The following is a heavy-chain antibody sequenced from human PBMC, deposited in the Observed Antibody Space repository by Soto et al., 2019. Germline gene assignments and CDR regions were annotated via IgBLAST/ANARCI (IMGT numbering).Heavy chain of an antibody. CDR1: GGSISRYY. V-gene: IGHV4-59*08. Sequence: QVQLQESGPGLVKPSETLSLTCTVSGGSISRYYWSWIRQPTGKGLEWIGYIYYSGRTNYNPTLKSRVNISVDTSENQGSLKLSSVTAAVKAVYYCARSDVACFDYWGQVTLVTVSS. J-gene: IGHJ4*02. D-gene: IGHD5-12*01. CDR2: IYYSGRT. CDR3: ARSDVACFDY.